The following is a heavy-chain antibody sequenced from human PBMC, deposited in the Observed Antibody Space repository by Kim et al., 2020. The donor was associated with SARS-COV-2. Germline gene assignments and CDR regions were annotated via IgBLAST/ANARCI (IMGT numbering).Heavy chain of an antibody. V-gene: IGHV1-8*01. CDR3: ARGVYGDPIDY. J-gene: IGHJ4*02. CDR2: T. D-gene: IGHD4-17*01. Sequence: TGYAKKFQGRVTMTRNTSISTAYMELSSLRSEDTAVYYCARGVYGDPIDYWGQGTLVTVSS.